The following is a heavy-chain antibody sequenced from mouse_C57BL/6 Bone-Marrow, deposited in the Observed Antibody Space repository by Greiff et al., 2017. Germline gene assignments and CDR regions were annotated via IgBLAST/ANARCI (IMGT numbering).Heavy chain of an antibody. CDR1: GYTFTSYD. V-gene: IGHV1-85*01. Sequence: VHLVESGPELVKPGASVKLSCKASGYTFTSYDINWVKQRPGQGLEWIGWIYPRGGSTKYNEKFKGKATLTVDTSSSTAYMELHSLTSEDTAVYVCARLECDGSSGDWYFDVWGRGTTVTVSA. D-gene: IGHD1-1*01. CDR3: ARLECDGSSGDWYFDV. J-gene: IGHJ1*03. CDR2: IYPRGGST.